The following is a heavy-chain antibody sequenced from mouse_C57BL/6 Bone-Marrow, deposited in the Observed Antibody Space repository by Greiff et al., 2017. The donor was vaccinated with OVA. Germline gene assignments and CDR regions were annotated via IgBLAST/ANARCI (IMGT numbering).Heavy chain of an antibody. Sequence: VKLMESGPGLVAPSQSLSITCTVSGFSLTSYGVHWVRQPPGKGLEWLVVIWSDGSTTYNSALKSRLSISKDNSKSQVFLKMNSLQTDDTAMYYCARHGHHYYAMDYWGQGTSVTVSS. CDR1: GFSLTSYG. V-gene: IGHV2-6-1*01. J-gene: IGHJ4*01. CDR3: ARHGHHYYAMDY. CDR2: IWSDGST.